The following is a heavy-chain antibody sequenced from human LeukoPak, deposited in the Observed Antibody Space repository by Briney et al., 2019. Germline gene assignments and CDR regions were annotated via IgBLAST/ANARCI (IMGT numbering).Heavy chain of an antibody. CDR3: ARSIVVVGSAFDI. CDR2: IYYSGST. CDR1: GGSISSGGYY. V-gene: IGHV4-31*03. Sequence: SQTLSLTCTVSGGSISSGGYYWSWIRQHPGKGLGWMGYIYYSGSTYYNPSLKSRVTISVDTSKNQFSLKLSSVTAADTAVYYCARSIVVVGSAFDIWGQGTMVTVSS. D-gene: IGHD2-15*01. J-gene: IGHJ3*02.